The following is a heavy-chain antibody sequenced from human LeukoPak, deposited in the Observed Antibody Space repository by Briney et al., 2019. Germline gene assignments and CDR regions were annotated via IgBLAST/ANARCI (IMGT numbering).Heavy chain of an antibody. CDR1: GFAFDEHG. CDR3: AKAPITSPFYFDY. J-gene: IGHJ4*02. CDR2: INWSGGST. Sequence: GGSLRLSCTASGFAFDEHGMSWVRQVPGKGLEWVSGINWSGGSTGYADPLRGRFTISRDNAKNSLYLQMDSLRAEDTALYYCAKAPITSPFYFDYWGQGTLVTVSS. V-gene: IGHV3-20*04. D-gene: IGHD2-2*01.